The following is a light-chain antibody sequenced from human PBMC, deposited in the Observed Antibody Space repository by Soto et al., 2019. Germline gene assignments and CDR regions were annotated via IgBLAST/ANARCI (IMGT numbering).Light chain of an antibody. CDR2: DVS. V-gene: IGKV3-15*01. Sequence: EILMSQSPVTLSVSPGDRATLSCRAGQGVTTNFAWYQQKSGQSPRLLIYDVSIRATGVPARFSGTGPETDFTLTISGLQSEDSAVYFCQQYNNWPFSFGQGTRLEI. CDR3: QQYNNWPFS. CDR1: QGVTTN. J-gene: IGKJ5*01.